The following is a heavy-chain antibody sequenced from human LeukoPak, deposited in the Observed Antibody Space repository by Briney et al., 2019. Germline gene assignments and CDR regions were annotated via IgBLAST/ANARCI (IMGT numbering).Heavy chain of an antibody. D-gene: IGHD2-15*01. CDR1: GFTFSTYY. CDR3: VRDYGGSSPFDY. Sequence: GGSLRLSCAASGFTFSTYYMSWVRQAPGTGLEWVANIKQDGSEKYYVDSVKGRFTISRDNAKNSLYLQMNSLRAEDTAVYYCVRDYGGSSPFDYWGQGTLVTVSS. J-gene: IGHJ4*02. CDR2: IKQDGSEK. V-gene: IGHV3-7*01.